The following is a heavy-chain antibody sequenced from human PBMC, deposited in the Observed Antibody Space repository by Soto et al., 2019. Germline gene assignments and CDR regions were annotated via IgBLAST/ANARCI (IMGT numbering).Heavy chain of an antibody. D-gene: IGHD3-10*01. Sequence: QVQLVQSGAEVKKPGASVKVSCKASGYTFTSYDINWVRQATGQGLEWMGWMNPNSGNTAYAQKFQGRVTMTRNTSKSTAEMGLSSPGSEATAGSYCAGERSGGGGNWFDPWGQGTLVTVSS. J-gene: IGHJ5*02. CDR2: MNPNSGNT. CDR1: GYTFTSYD. CDR3: AGERSGGGGNWFDP. V-gene: IGHV1-8*01.